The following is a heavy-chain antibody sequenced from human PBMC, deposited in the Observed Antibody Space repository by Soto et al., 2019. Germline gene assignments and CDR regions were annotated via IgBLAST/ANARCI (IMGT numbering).Heavy chain of an antibody. CDR1: GGSISTGVWY. CDR2: IYYRGNT. CDR3: ARVSAGGTRWFDS. V-gene: IGHV4-31*03. J-gene: IGHJ5*01. Sequence: QVQLQESGPGLVKPSQTLSLTCSVSGGSISTGVWYWSWVREHPGKGLEWIGDIYYRGNTSYNPSLGSRVTISRDTSKNQVSLKVNSVTAADTAVYYCARVSAGGTRWFDSWGQGIRVTVSS. D-gene: IGHD6-13*01.